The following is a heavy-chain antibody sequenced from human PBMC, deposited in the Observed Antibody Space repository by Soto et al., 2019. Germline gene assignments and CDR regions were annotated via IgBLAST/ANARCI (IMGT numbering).Heavy chain of an antibody. CDR2: TSGSGGTT. Sequence: EVQLLESGGGLVQPGGSLRLSCAASGFTFTTYAMSWVRQAPGKGLEWVSGTSGSGGTTHYTDSVKGRFTISRDNSKNTLYLQMNSLRAEDTAVYYCAKARITIFGVTQHFDYWGQGTLVTVSS. CDR3: AKARITIFGVTQHFDY. D-gene: IGHD3-3*01. J-gene: IGHJ4*02. CDR1: GFTFTTYA. V-gene: IGHV3-23*01.